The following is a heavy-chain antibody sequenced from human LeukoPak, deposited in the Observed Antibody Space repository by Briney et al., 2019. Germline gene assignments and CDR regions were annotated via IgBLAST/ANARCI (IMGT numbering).Heavy chain of an antibody. V-gene: IGHV4-34*01. CDR3: ASSGAGNWFDP. D-gene: IGHD3-10*01. CDR2: INHSGST. CDR1: GGSFSGYY. J-gene: IGHJ5*02. Sequence: SETLSLTCAVYGGSFSGYYWSWIRQPPGKGLEWIGEINHSGSTNYNPSLKSRVTISVDTSKNQFSLKLSSVTATDTAVYYCASSGAGNWFDPWGQGTLVTVSS.